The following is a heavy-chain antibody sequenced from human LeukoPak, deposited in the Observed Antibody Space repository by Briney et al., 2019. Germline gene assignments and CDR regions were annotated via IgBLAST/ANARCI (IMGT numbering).Heavy chain of an antibody. V-gene: IGHV1-69*04. D-gene: IGHD5-24*01. CDR3: ARDGYNPTPLRD. J-gene: IGHJ4*02. Sequence: SVKVSCKASGGTFSSYAISWVRQAPGQGLEWMRRIIPIFGIANYAQKFQGRVTITADKSTSTAYMELSSLRSEDTAVYYCARDGYNPTPLRDWGQGTLVTVSS. CDR2: IIPIFGIA. CDR1: GGTFSSYA.